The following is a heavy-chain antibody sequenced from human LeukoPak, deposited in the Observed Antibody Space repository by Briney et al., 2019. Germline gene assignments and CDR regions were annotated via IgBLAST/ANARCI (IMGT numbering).Heavy chain of an antibody. D-gene: IGHD3-22*01. CDR2: IWYDGSNK. J-gene: IGHJ4*02. V-gene: IGHV3-33*01. Sequence: GGSLRLSCAASRFTFSSYSMHWVRQAPGKGLEWVAVIWYDGSNKYYADSVKGRFTISRDNSKNTLYLQMNSLRAEDTAVYYCARDGDYYDSSGYYYWGQGTLVTVSS. CDR1: RFTFSSYS. CDR3: ARDGDYYDSSGYYY.